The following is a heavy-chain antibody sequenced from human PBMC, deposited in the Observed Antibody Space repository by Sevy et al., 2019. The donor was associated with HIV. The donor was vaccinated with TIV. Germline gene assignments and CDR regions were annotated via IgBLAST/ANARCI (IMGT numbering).Heavy chain of an antibody. Sequence: GGSLRLSCAASGFTFSNYWMSWVRQAPGKGLECVANINQDGSEKYYLDSVKGRFIVSRDNAKNSLYLQMNSLRAEDSAVYYCARELITVSKPDYFDSWGQGTLVTVSS. D-gene: IGHD1-20*01. CDR3: ARELITVSKPDYFDS. CDR1: GFTFSNYW. J-gene: IGHJ4*02. V-gene: IGHV3-7*01. CDR2: INQDGSEK.